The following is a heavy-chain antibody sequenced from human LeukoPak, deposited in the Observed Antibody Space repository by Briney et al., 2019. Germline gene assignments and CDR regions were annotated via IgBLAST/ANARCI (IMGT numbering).Heavy chain of an antibody. V-gene: IGHV1-18*01. D-gene: IGHD3-22*01. J-gene: IGHJ4*02. Sequence: ASVKVSCKASGYTFTSYGISWVRQAPGQGLEWMGWISAYNGNTNYAQKLQGRVAMTTDTSTSTAYMELRSLRSDDTAVYYCASNIEGHYYDSSGYYYDYWGQGTLVTVSS. CDR3: ASNIEGHYYDSSGYYYDY. CDR2: ISAYNGNT. CDR1: GYTFTSYG.